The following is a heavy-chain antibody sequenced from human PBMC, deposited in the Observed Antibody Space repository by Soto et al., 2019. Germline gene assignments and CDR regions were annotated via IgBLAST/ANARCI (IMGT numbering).Heavy chain of an antibody. Sequence: PSETLSLTCAVSGYSISSGYYCGWIRQPPGKGLEWIGSIYHSGSTYYNPSLKSRVTISVDTSKNQFSLKLSSVTAADTAVYYCARVSGSGGMDVWGQGTTVTVSS. CDR3: ARVSGSGGMDV. CDR1: GYSISSGYY. V-gene: IGHV4-38-2*01. J-gene: IGHJ6*02. CDR2: IYHSGST. D-gene: IGHD6-25*01.